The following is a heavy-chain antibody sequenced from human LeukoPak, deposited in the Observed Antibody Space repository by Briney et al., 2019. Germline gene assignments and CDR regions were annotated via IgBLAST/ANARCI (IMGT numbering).Heavy chain of an antibody. D-gene: IGHD3-10*01. Sequence: SETLSLTCTVSGGSISSGSYYWSWIRQPAGKGLEWIGRIYTSGSTNYNPSLKSRVTISVDTSKNQFSLKLSSVTAADTAVCYCARRLRYGSGSYYRTSFDYWGQGTLVTVSS. CDR3: ARRLRYGSGSYYRTSFDY. V-gene: IGHV4-61*02. CDR1: GGSISSGSYY. CDR2: IYTSGST. J-gene: IGHJ4*02.